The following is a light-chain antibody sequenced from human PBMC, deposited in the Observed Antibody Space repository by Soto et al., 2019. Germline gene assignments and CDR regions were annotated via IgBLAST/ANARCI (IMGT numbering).Light chain of an antibody. Sequence: QSVLTQPRSVSGSPGQLVTISCTGTSSDVGGYNYVSWYQQHPGKAPKLMIYDVSKRPSGVPDRFSGSKSGNTASLTISGLQAEDEADYYCCSYAGSYTSLYVFGTGTKVTVL. CDR3: CSYAGSYTSLYV. CDR2: DVS. CDR1: SSDVGGYNY. J-gene: IGLJ1*01. V-gene: IGLV2-11*01.